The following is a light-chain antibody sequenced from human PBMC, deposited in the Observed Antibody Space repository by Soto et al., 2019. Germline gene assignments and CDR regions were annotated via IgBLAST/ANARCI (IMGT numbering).Light chain of an antibody. CDR2: KAS. J-gene: IGKJ1*01. CDR3: QQYNNFSPWT. CDR1: QTINTW. V-gene: IGKV1-5*03. Sequence: DIQMTQSPSTLSASVGDRVTITCRASQTINTWLAWYQKKPGKAPKLLIYKASSLESGVPSRFSGSASGTEFTLTISSLQPDDFATYYCQQYNNFSPWTFGQGTKEEIK.